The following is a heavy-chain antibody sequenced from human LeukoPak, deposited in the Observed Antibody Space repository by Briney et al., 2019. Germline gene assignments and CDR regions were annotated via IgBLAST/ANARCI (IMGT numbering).Heavy chain of an antibody. CDR2: IIPIFGTA. D-gene: IGHD6-13*01. CDR3: ARADRYYSSSWLNWFDP. CDR1: VGTFSSYA. J-gene: IGHJ5*02. V-gene: IGHV1-69*05. Sequence: GSSVKVSCKHSVGTFSSYAISWVRQAPGQGLEWVGGIIPIFGTANYAQKFQGRVTITTDESTSTAYMELSSLRSEDTAVYYCARADRYYSSSWLNWFDPWGQGTLVTVSS.